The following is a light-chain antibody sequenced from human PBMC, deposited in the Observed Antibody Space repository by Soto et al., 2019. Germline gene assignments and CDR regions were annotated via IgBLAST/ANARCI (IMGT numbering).Light chain of an antibody. V-gene: IGLV2-14*01. CDR3: SSYTHSGTYV. Sequence: QSVLTQPASASGSPGQSITISCTGTSSDVGAYNYVSWYQQHPGKAPKLMIYDDSNRPSGISDRFSVSKSGNSASLTISHLQADDEADYYCSSYTHSGTYVFGTGTKLTVL. J-gene: IGLJ1*01. CDR2: DDS. CDR1: SSDVGAYNY.